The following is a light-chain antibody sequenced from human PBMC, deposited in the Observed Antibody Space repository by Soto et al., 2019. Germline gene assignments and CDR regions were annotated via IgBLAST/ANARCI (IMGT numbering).Light chain of an antibody. V-gene: IGKV1-5*03. CDR1: QSINSW. J-gene: IGKJ4*01. Sequence: DIQMTQSPSTLSAFVGDRVTITCRDSQSINSWLAWYQQTPGKAPNHLIFKASNLESGAPSRFSGSGSGTAVSLTISSVQADDFATYYCQQYHRSPVTFGGGTKVEIK. CDR2: KAS. CDR3: QQYHRSPVT.